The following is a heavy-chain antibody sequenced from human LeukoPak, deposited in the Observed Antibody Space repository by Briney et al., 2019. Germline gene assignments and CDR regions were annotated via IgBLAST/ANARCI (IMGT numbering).Heavy chain of an antibody. J-gene: IGHJ4*02. D-gene: IGHD3-10*01. CDR1: GYTFSSYG. CDR2: ISAFNGNT. Sequence: ASVKVSCKASGYTFSSYGIIWVRQAPGQGLEWMGWISAFNGNTNYRQQLQGRVTMTTDTSTSTAYMDLRSLRSDDTAIYYCARDSPDGSGTYYNDSPDYWGQGTLVTVSS. V-gene: IGHV1-18*01. CDR3: ARDSPDGSGTYYNDSPDY.